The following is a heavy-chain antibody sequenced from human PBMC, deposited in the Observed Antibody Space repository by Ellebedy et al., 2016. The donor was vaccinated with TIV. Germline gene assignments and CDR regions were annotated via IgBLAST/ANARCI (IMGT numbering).Heavy chain of an antibody. CDR1: GFTFSSYA. J-gene: IGHJ6*02. D-gene: IGHD3-22*01. V-gene: IGHV3-64D*09. Sequence: GGSLRLSCSASGFTFSSYAMHWVRQAPGKGLEYVSGISSNGGSTYYADSVKGRFTISRDNSKNTLYLRMSSLRAEDTAVYYCVSTGSSGYYHYHYGMDVWGQGTTVTVSS. CDR2: ISSNGGST. CDR3: VSTGSSGYYHYHYGMDV.